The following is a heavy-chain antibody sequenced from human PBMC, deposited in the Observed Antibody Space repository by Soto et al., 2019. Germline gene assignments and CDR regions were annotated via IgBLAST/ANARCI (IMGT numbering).Heavy chain of an antibody. Sequence: SETLSLTCTVSGGSISSGGYYWRWIRQHPGKGLEWIGYIYYSGSTYYNPSLKSRVTISVDTSKNQFSLKLSSVTAADTAVYYCARVCGGDCHYGMDVWGQGTTVT. J-gene: IGHJ6*02. D-gene: IGHD2-21*02. V-gene: IGHV4-31*03. CDR1: GGSISSGGYY. CDR2: IYYSGST. CDR3: ARVCGGDCHYGMDV.